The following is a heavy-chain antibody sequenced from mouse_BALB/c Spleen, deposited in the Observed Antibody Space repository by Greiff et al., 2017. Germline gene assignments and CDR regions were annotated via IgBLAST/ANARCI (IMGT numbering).Heavy chain of an antibody. V-gene: IGHV2-9*02. CDR2: IWAGGST. D-gene: IGHD2-1*01. CDR3: AQGDYGNYYAMDY. Sequence: VQLQESGPGLVAPSQSLSITCTVSGFSLTSYGVHWVRQPPGKGLEWLGVIWAGGSTNYNSALMSRLSISKDNSKSQVFLKMNSLQTDDTAMYYCAQGDYGNYYAMDYWGQGTSVTVSS. J-gene: IGHJ4*01. CDR1: GFSLTSYG.